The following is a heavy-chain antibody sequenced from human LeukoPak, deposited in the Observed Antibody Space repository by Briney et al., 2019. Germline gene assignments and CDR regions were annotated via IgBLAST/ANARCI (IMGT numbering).Heavy chain of an antibody. J-gene: IGHJ6*02. V-gene: IGHV1-69*13. CDR1: GGTFSSYA. CDR2: IIPIFGTA. D-gene: IGHD6-6*01. CDR3: ASPVGSSSMGVYYYGMDV. Sequence: SVKVSCKASGGTFSSYAISWVRQAPGQGLEWMGGIIPIFGTANYALKFQGRVTITADESTSTAYMELSSLRSEDTAVYYCASPVGSSSMGVYYYGMDVWGQGTTVTVSS.